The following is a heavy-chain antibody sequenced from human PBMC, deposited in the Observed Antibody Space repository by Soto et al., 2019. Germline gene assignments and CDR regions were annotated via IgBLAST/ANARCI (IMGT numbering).Heavy chain of an antibody. CDR2: ISPKSTYR. CDR3: VRGGGGGPFEH. Sequence: QVHLVESGGGLVKPGGSLRLSCPTSGFPFSDYYMSWIRQAPGKGLEWLSHISPKSTYRNYADSVKGRFTISRDNTKSSLFLQMNSLGVEDTAVYYCVRGGGGGPFEHWGQGVLVTVSS. V-gene: IGHV3-11*06. J-gene: IGHJ4*02. D-gene: IGHD2-21*01. CDR1: GFPFSDYY.